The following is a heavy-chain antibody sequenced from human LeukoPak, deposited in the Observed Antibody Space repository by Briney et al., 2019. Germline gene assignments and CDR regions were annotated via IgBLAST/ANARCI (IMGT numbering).Heavy chain of an antibody. V-gene: IGHV3-21*01. J-gene: IGHJ4*02. Sequence: GGSLRLSCAASGFTFSSYSMSWVRQAPGKGLEWVSSISSSSSYIYYADSVKGRFTISRDNAKNSLYLQMNRLRAEDTAVYYCARVSRYYGDYLKDYFDYWGQGTLVTVSS. D-gene: IGHD4-17*01. CDR3: ARVSRYYGDYLKDYFDY. CDR1: GFTFSSYS. CDR2: ISSSSSYI.